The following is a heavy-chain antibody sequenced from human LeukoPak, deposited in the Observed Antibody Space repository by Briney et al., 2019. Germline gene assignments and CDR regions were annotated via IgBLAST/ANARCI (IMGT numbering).Heavy chain of an antibody. CDR2: IYDSGST. V-gene: IGHV4-59*12. Sequence: SETLSLTCTVSGGSISSYYWSWIRQPPGKGLEWIGYIYDSGSTNYNPSLKSRVTISVDTSKNQFSLKLSSVTAADTAVYYCARTPRHSSSWYKYYYGMDVWGQGTTVTVSS. J-gene: IGHJ6*02. CDR3: ARTPRHSSSWYKYYYGMDV. D-gene: IGHD6-13*01. CDR1: GGSISSYY.